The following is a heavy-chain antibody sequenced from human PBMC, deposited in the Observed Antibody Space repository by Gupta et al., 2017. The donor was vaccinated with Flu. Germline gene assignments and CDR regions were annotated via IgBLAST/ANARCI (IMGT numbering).Heavy chain of an antibody. CDR1: NYA. Sequence: NYAMSWVRQAPGKGLEWVSVISGSGGSTHYADSVKGRFTISRDNSKNTLYLQMNSLRAEDTAVYYCAKGRSSDVTAAENYWGQGALVTVSS. J-gene: IGHJ4*02. CDR3: AKGRSSDVTAAENY. CDR2: ISGSGGST. V-gene: IGHV3-23*01. D-gene: IGHD6-13*01.